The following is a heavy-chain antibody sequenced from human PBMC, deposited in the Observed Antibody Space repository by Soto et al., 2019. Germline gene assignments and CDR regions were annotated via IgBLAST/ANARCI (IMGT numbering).Heavy chain of an antibody. CDR1: GGPVGYTSVY. Sequence: SETLSLTCDVSGGPVGYTSVYWGWLRQSPGKGLEWIGSVHHSVTTYYNPSLKGRVTISMDTSKNQFSLRLTSVTAADTAVYDWARDTSSTSLRAEYFQFWGQGTQVTVS. CDR3: ARDTSSTSLRAEYFQF. D-gene: IGHD6-13*01. CDR2: VHHSVTT. J-gene: IGHJ1*01. V-gene: IGHV4-39*02.